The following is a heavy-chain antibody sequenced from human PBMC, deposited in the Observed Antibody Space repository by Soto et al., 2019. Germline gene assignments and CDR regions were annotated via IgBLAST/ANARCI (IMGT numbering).Heavy chain of an antibody. V-gene: IGHV3-74*01. Sequence: EVQLVESGGGLVQPGGSLRLSCAASGFTFSSYWMHWVRQAPGKGLVWVSRTNNDNSSANYPDFVKGRFTISRDNAKNTLFLQMNSLRAEDTAVYYCARSTRGSFDYWGQGTLVTVSS. J-gene: IGHJ4*02. D-gene: IGHD2-15*01. CDR3: ARSTRGSFDY. CDR1: GFTFSSYW. CDR2: TNNDNSSA.